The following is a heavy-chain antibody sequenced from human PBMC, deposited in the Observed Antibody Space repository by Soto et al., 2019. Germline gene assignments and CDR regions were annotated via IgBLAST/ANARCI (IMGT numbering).Heavy chain of an antibody. CDR1: GGSISSGDYS. J-gene: IGHJ4*02. Sequence: SETLSLTCAVSGGSISSGDYSWSWIRQPPGKGLEWIGYIYLIGSTYYSPSLKSRVTISIDRSKNQFSLNLSSVTAADTAVYYCDCSGSGFCTSGFCSLDYWGQGTLVTVSS. CDR2: IYLIGST. V-gene: IGHV4-30-2*01. D-gene: IGHD2-8*01. CDR3: DCSGSGFCTSGFCSLDY.